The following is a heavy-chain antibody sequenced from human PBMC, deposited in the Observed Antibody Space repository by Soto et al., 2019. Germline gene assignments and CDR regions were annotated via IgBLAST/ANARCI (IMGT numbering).Heavy chain of an antibody. CDR3: ARDRGSYALDY. V-gene: IGHV1-18*01. D-gene: IGHD3-16*01. Sequence: QVQLVQSGAEVKKPGASVKVSCKASGYTFTSYGITWVRQAPGQGLEWMGWISADNGNTNYAQKLQGRVTMTTDTSTSTAYRELRSLRSDDTAVYYCARDRGSYALDYWGQGTLVTVSS. CDR1: GYTFTSYG. CDR2: ISADNGNT. J-gene: IGHJ4*02.